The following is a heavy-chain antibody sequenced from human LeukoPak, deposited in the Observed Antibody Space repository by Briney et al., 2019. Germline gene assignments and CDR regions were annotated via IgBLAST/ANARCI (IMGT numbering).Heavy chain of an antibody. CDR1: GFTFSDYS. V-gene: IGHV3-48*01. D-gene: IGHD5-24*01. Sequence: GGSLRLSCAASGFTFSDYSMNWVRQAPGKGLEWISYIGIDSGNTNYADSVKGRFTISGDKAKNSLYLQMNSLRVEDTGVYYCARDYKYAFDNWGQGTLVTVSS. J-gene: IGHJ4*02. CDR3: ARDYKYAFDN. CDR2: IGIDSGNT.